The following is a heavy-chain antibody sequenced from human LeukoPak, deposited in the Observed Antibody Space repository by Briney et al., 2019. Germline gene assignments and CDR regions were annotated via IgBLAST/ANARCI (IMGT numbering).Heavy chain of an antibody. CDR3: ARFPMTFDF. Sequence: GGSLRLSCAVSGFIFSNYWMSWVRQAPGGGLEWVANIKQDGSEKYYVDSVKGRFTISRDNAKNSLYLQMNSLRDEDTAVYYCARFPMTFDFWGQGTLVTVSS. CDR2: IKQDGSEK. CDR1: GFIFSNYW. V-gene: IGHV3-7*01. D-gene: IGHD3-22*01. J-gene: IGHJ4*02.